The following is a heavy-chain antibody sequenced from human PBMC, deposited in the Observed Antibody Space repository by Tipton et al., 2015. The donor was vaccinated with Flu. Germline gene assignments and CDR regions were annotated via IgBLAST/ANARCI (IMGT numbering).Heavy chain of an antibody. J-gene: IGHJ5*02. D-gene: IGHD3-3*01. Sequence: TLSLTCTVSGGSISSGGYYWSWIRQHPGKGLEWIGYIYYSGSTYYNPSLKSRVIISVDTSKNQFSLKLSSVTAADTAVYYCARDREWPPLGFDPWGQGTLVTVSS. V-gene: IGHV4-31*03. CDR2: IYYSGST. CDR3: ARDREWPPLGFDP. CDR1: GGSISSGGYY.